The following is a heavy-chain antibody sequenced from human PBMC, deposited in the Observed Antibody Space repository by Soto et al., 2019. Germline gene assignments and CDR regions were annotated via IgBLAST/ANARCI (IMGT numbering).Heavy chain of an antibody. J-gene: IGHJ4*02. D-gene: IGHD5-12*01. CDR3: ARAVFGNSGYDRFDY. CDR1: GYTFTGYY. CDR2: INPNSGGT. V-gene: IGHV1-2*04. Sequence: ASVKVSCKASGYTFTGYYMHWVRQAPGQGLEWMGWINPNSGGTNYAQKFQGWVTMTRDTSISTAYMELSRLRSDDTAVHYCARAVFGNSGYDRFDYRGQGTLVTVPS.